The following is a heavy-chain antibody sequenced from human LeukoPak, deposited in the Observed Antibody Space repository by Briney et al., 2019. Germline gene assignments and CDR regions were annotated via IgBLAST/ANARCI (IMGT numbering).Heavy chain of an antibody. Sequence: GGSLRLSCAASGFTFSSYWMSWVRQAPGKGLEWVSSISSSSSYIYYADSVKGRFTISRDNAKNSLYLQMNSLRAEDTAVYYCARVKGSYLPFDHWGQGTLVTVSS. J-gene: IGHJ4*02. CDR2: ISSSSSYI. V-gene: IGHV3-21*01. D-gene: IGHD1-26*01. CDR1: GFTFSSYW. CDR3: ARVKGSYLPFDH.